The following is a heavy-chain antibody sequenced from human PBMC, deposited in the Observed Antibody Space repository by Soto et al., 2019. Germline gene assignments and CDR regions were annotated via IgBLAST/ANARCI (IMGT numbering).Heavy chain of an antibody. D-gene: IGHD6-6*01. Sequence: EVQLVQSGAEVKKPGESLRISCQGSGYSFTSSWISWVRQMPGEGLEWMGRIDPSDSYINYSPSFQGRVTISADKSMRTASLQWSSLKASDTAMYYCARRGSSSSFFYDSWGQGTLVTVSS. CDR2: IDPSDSYI. CDR1: GYSFTSSW. CDR3: ARRGSSSSFFYDS. J-gene: IGHJ4*02. V-gene: IGHV5-10-1*03.